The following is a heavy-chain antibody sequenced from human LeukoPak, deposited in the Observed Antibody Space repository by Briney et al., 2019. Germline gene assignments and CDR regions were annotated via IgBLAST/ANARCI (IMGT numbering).Heavy chain of an antibody. Sequence: SVKVSCKASGGTFSSYAISWVRQAPGQGLEWMGRIIPILGIANYAQKFQGRVTITADKSTSTAYMELSSLRAEDTAVYYCARDRPLILTGYLFDYWGQGTLVTVSS. CDR3: ARDRPLILTGYLFDY. D-gene: IGHD3-9*01. CDR2: IIPILGIA. CDR1: GGTFSSYA. V-gene: IGHV1-69*04. J-gene: IGHJ4*02.